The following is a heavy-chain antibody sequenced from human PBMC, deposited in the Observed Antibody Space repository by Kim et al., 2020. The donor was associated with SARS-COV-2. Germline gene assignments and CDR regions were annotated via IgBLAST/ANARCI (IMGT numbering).Heavy chain of an antibody. CDR3: ARFCSSTSCLDY. D-gene: IGHD2-2*01. Sequence: NYTPALKSRVTISVDTSKNQFSLKLSSVTAADTAVYYCARFCSSTSCLDYWGQGTLVTVSS. J-gene: IGHJ4*02. V-gene: IGHV4-34*01.